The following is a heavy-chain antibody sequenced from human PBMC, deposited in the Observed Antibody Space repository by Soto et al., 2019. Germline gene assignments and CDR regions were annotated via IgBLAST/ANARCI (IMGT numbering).Heavy chain of an antibody. V-gene: IGHV3-33*01. D-gene: IGHD3-3*01. CDR3: ASERFVEWLDRRSGYEY. J-gene: IGHJ4*02. Sequence: QVQLVESGGGVVPPGGSLRLSCAASGFTFTTYGMHWVRQAPGKGLEWVAVIWYDGSNKFYGDSVKGRFTISRDHSKNTVDLQMNSLRAEDSAVYYCASERFVEWLDRRSGYEYWGRGTLVTVSS. CDR2: IWYDGSNK. CDR1: GFTFTTYG.